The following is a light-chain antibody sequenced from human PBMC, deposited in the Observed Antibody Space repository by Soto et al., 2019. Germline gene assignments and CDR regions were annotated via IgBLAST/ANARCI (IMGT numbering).Light chain of an antibody. CDR3: LQTYTRTFA. J-gene: IGKJ3*01. CDR1: QGISVF. V-gene: IGKV1-39*01. CDR2: AAS. Sequence: DIQMTQSPSSLSASVGDTVTIDCLTIQGISVFLNWYRQKPGRAPELLIYAASNLHTGVSSRFSGAGSGANFTLTITSLQSDDYATYYCLQTYTRTFAFGPGT.